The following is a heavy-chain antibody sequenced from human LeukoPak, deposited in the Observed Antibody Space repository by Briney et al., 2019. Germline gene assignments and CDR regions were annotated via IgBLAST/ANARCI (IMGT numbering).Heavy chain of an antibody. CDR2: INPNSGDT. Sequence: GASVKVSCKASGHILSSYNMHWVRQAPGQGLEWMGWINPNSGDTNYAQKFQGGVTMTRDTSISTAYMELSRLRSDDTAVYYCARGVTGIYYYYYMDVWGKGTTVTVSS. CDR1: GHILSSYN. D-gene: IGHD3-10*01. J-gene: IGHJ6*03. V-gene: IGHV1-2*02. CDR3: ARGVTGIYYYYYMDV.